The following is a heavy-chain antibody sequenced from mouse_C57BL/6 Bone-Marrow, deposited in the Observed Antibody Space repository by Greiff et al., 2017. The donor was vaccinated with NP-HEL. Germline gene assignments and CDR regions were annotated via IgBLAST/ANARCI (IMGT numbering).Heavy chain of an antibody. CDR3: ARDYYWDGSSYDYFDY. CDR2: IYPGSGST. D-gene: IGHD1-1*01. Sequence: QVQLQQPGAELVKPGASVKMSCKASGYTFTSYWITWVKQRPGHGLEWIGDIYPGSGSTNYNEKFKSKATLTVDTSSSTAYMQLSSLTSEDSAVYYCARDYYWDGSSYDYFDYWGQGTTLTVSS. J-gene: IGHJ2*01. CDR1: GYTFTSYW. V-gene: IGHV1-55*01.